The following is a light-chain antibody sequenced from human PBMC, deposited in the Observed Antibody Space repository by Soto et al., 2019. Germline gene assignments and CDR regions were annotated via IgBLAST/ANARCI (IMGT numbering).Light chain of an antibody. CDR2: GAS. J-gene: IGKJ1*01. V-gene: IGKV3-15*01. CDR1: QSVGSN. Sequence: EQVMTQSPGSLSVSPGERAALSCRASQSVGSNLAWYQRKPGQAPRLLIYGASTRATGIPSRFSGSGSGTEFTLTISSLQSEDFAVYYCQQYYDWPWTFGQGTKVDIK. CDR3: QQYYDWPWT.